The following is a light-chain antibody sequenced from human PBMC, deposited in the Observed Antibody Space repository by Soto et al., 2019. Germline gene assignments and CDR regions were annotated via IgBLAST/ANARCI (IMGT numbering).Light chain of an antibody. J-gene: IGKJ1*01. V-gene: IGKV3-20*01. CDR1: QSVSSSF. CDR2: GAS. CDR3: QQYGSSQT. Sequence: EIVLTQSPGTLSLSPGERATLSCRASQSVSSSFLAWYHQKPGQAPRLLIYGASSRATGIPDRFSGSESGTDFTLTITGLEPEDFAVYYCQQYGSSQTFGQGTKVEIK.